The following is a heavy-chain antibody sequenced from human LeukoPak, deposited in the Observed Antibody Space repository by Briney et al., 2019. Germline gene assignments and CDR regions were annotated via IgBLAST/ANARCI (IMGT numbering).Heavy chain of an antibody. D-gene: IGHD6-13*01. Sequence: GGSLRLSCTASGFLFSTCAMSWVRQAPGKGLEWVSAISGSGGTTYYADSVKGRFTISRDNSKNTLFLQMNSLRAEDTAVYYCAKDRSSSSWFDGYDFWGQGTMVTVSS. CDR3: AKDRSSSSWFDGYDF. V-gene: IGHV3-23*01. J-gene: IGHJ3*01. CDR2: ISGSGGTT. CDR1: GFLFSTCA.